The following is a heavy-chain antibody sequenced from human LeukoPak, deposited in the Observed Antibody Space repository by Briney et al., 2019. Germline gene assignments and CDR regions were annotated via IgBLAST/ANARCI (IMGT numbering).Heavy chain of an antibody. CDR3: ERGGTDYYDSSGFSGY. CDR1: GYTFTSYY. D-gene: IGHD3-22*01. CDR2: INPSGGST. Sequence: ASVKVSCKASGYTFTSYYMHWVRQAPGQGLEWMGIINPSGGSTTYAPNFQGRVTMTRDTSTSTVYMELSSLRSEDKAVYFFERGGTDYYDSSGFSGYWGQGTLVTVSS. J-gene: IGHJ4*02. V-gene: IGHV1-46*01.